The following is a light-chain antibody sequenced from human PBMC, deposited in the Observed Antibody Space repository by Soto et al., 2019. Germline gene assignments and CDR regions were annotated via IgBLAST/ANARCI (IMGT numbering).Light chain of an antibody. Sequence: IVMTQSPASLSVSPGERATLSCRASQSVSSNLAWYQQKPGQAPRLLIHGASARATGIPDRFSGSGSGTEFTLTISSLQSEDAAVYYCQQYNNWMWTFGQGTKV. CDR2: GAS. CDR3: QQYNNWMWT. J-gene: IGKJ1*01. V-gene: IGKV3-15*01. CDR1: QSVSSN.